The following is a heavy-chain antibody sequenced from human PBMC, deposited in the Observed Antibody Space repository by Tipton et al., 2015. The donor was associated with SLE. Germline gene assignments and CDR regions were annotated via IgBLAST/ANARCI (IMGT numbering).Heavy chain of an antibody. CDR2: IYYSGGT. D-gene: IGHD2-21*01. Sequence: TLSLTCTVSGGSISSYYWSWIRQPPGKGLEWIGYIYYSGGTNYNPSLKSRVTISVDTSKNQFSLKLSSVTAADTAVYYCARRLWAFDIWGRGTMVTVSS. CDR3: ARRLWAFDI. J-gene: IGHJ3*02. V-gene: IGHV4-59*08. CDR1: GGSISSYY.